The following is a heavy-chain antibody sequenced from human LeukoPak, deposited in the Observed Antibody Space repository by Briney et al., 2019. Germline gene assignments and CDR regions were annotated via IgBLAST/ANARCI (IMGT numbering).Heavy chain of an antibody. J-gene: IGHJ3*02. CDR2: INHSGST. V-gene: IGHV4-34*01. CDR3: ARGARLRYFDWLLSDAFDI. CDR1: GGSFRGYY. Sequence: PSETLSLTCAVYGGSFRGYYWSWIRQPPGKGLEWIGEINHSGSTNYNPSLKSRVTISVDTSKNQFSLKLSSVTAADTAVYYCARGARLRYFDWLLSDAFDIWGQGTMVTVSS. D-gene: IGHD3-9*01.